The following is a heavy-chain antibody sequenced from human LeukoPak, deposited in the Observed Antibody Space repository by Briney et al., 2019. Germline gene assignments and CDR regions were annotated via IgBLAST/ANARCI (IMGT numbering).Heavy chain of an antibody. D-gene: IGHD3-10*01. J-gene: IGHJ4*02. V-gene: IGHV3-23*01. CDR3: AKDGVLLWFGEFEYYFDY. Sequence: GGSLRLSCAASGVAISGYWMSWVRQAPGKGLEWVSAISGSGGSTYYADSVKGRFTISRDNSKNTLYLQMNSLRAEDTAVYYCAKDGVLLWFGEFEYYFDYWGQGTLVTVSS. CDR1: GVAISGYW. CDR2: ISGSGGST.